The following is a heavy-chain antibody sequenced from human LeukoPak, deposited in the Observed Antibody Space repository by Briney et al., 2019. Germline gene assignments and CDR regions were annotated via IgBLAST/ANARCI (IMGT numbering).Heavy chain of an antibody. CDR2: IYYSGSS. CDR3: ARLPAITTYYYYYMDV. CDR1: GGSISSSTHY. V-gene: IGHV4-39*01. Sequence: KPSETLSLTCTVSGGSISSSTHYWGWIRQAPGKGLECIGTIYYSGSSYYNPSLKSRVTMSVDTSKNQFSLRLSSVTAADTAVYYCARLPAITTYYYYYMDVWGKGTMVTVSS. J-gene: IGHJ6*03. D-gene: IGHD3-16*01.